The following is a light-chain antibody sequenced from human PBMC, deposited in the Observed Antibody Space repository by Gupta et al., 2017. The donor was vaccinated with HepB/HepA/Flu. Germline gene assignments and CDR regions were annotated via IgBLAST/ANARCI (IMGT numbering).Light chain of an antibody. Sequence: HSPLTQPASVSVSPGQSFTISCTGTSSDVGGYNVVSWNQQHPGKSHKLMIYEVSNRPAGVSSRFSGSKAGNTASLTISDLQAEDAADYYCSAHTSSSSFVFGTGTKVTVL. CDR1: SSDVGGYNV. CDR3: SAHTSSSSFV. V-gene: IGLV2-14*01. CDR2: EVS. J-gene: IGLJ1*01.